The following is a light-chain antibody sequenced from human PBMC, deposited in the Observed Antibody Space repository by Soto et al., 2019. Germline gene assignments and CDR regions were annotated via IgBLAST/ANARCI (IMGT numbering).Light chain of an antibody. CDR1: QSVSSSY. V-gene: IGKV3-20*01. CDR3: QQYGSSPRT. Sequence: EIVLTQSPGALSLSPGERATLSCGASQSVSSSYLAWYQQKPGQAPRLLIYGASTRATGIPDRFSGSGSGTDFTLTISRLEPEDFAMYYCQQYGSSPRTFGQETKV. J-gene: IGKJ1*01. CDR2: GAS.